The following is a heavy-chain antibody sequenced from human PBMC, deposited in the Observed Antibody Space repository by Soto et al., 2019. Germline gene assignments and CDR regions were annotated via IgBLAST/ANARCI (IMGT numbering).Heavy chain of an antibody. CDR3: ATDSGHSRSLGDY. D-gene: IGHD6-13*01. J-gene: IGHJ4*02. CDR1: GFTFSSSA. V-gene: IGHV3-23*01. Sequence: EVQLLDSGGGLVQPGGSLRLSCAASGFTFSSSAMTWVRQAPGKGLEWVSRISAAGDVTDYVGSVQGRFTISRDNSKNTLYLQMDSLRVEDTAVYYCATDSGHSRSLGDYWGQGTLVTVSS. CDR2: ISAAGDVT.